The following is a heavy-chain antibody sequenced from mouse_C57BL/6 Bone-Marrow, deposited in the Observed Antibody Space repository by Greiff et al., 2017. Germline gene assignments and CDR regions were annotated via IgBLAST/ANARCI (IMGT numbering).Heavy chain of an antibody. Sequence: QVQLQQSGAELVRPGTSVKMSCKASGYTLTNYGIGWAKQRPGHGLEWIGDIYPGGGYTNYNEKFKGKATLTADKSSSTAYMQFSSLTSEDSAIYYCATYYSNYEAMDYWGQGTSVTVSS. V-gene: IGHV1-63*01. CDR3: ATYYSNYEAMDY. CDR1: GYTLTNYG. CDR2: IYPGGGYT. D-gene: IGHD2-5*01. J-gene: IGHJ4*01.